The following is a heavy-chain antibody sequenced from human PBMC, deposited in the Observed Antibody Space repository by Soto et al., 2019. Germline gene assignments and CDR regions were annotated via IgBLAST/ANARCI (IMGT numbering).Heavy chain of an antibody. CDR2: IDPSDSYT. CDR1: GDSFTSYW. V-gene: IGHV5-10-1*01. D-gene: IGHD5-12*01. CDR3: ARLAMATRRGYYGMDV. Sequence: LGESLKISCKGSGDSFTSYWISWVRQMPGKGLEWMGRIDPSDSYTNYSPSFQGHVTISADKSISTAYLQWSSLKASDTAMYYCARLAMATRRGYYGMDVWGQGTTVTVSS. J-gene: IGHJ6*02.